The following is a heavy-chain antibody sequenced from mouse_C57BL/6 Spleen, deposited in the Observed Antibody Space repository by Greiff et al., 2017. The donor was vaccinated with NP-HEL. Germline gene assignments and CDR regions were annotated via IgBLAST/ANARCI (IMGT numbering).Heavy chain of an antibody. D-gene: IGHD2-5*01. CDR2: IWSGGST. CDR3: ARKAYYSNYYAMDY. Sequence: VKLMESGPGLVQPSQSLSITCTVSGFSLTSYGVHWVRQSPGKGLEWLGVIWSGGSTDYNAAFISRLSISKDNSKSQVFFKMNSLQADDTAIYYWARKAYYSNYYAMDYWGQGTSVTVSS. J-gene: IGHJ4*01. CDR1: GFSLTSYG. V-gene: IGHV2-2*01.